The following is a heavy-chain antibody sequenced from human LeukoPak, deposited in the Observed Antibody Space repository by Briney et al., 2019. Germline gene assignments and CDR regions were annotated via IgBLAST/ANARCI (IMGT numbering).Heavy chain of an antibody. D-gene: IGHD6-19*01. V-gene: IGHV3-66*01. CDR1: GFTVSSKY. CDR3: ARERSGQWLINYFDY. CDR2: IYSGGST. J-gene: IGHJ4*02. Sequence: GGSLRLSCAASGFTVSSKYMSWVRQAPGKGLEWVSVIYSGGSTYYADSVKGRFTISRDNSKNTLYLQMNSLRAEDTAVYYCARERSGQWLINYFDYWGQGTLVTVSS.